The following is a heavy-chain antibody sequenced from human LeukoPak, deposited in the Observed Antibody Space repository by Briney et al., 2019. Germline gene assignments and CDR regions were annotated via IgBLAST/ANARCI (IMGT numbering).Heavy chain of an antibody. D-gene: IGHD3-10*01. CDR3: ARPTLQTLGA. CDR1: GYTFTGYY. J-gene: IGHJ5*02. V-gene: IGHV1-2*02. Sequence: ASVKVSCKASGYTFTGYYMHWVRQAPGQGLEWMGWINPNSGDTNYAQRFQGRVTMTRDTSISTAYMELGRLTSDDTAVYYCARPTLQTLGAWGQGTLVTVSS. CDR2: INPNSGDT.